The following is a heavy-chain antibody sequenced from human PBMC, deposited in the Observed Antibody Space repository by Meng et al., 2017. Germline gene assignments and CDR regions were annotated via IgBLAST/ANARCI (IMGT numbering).Heavy chain of an antibody. CDR3: AKGLVPPCRGANCYHFDS. V-gene: IGHV3-23*01. J-gene: IGHJ4*01. D-gene: IGHD2-15*01. Sequence: GESLKISCGASGFTFSSYAMNWVRQAPGKGLEWVSGISGGGTTTYYADSMTGRFTISRDNSKNTLYLQVNSLRVEDTAIYFCAKGLVPPCRGANCYHFDSWGRGTLVTVSS. CDR2: ISGGGTTT. CDR1: GFTFSSYA.